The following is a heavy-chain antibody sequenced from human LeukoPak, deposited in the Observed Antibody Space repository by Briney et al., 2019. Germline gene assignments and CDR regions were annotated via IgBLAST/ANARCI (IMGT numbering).Heavy chain of an antibody. V-gene: IGHV1-46*01. D-gene: IGHD1-1*01. CDR2: INPSGGST. CDR1: GYTFTSYY. CDR3: ARTGTDLYYYYGMDV. J-gene: IGHJ6*02. Sequence: ASVKVSCKASGYTFTSYYMHWVRQAPGQGLEWMGIINPSGGSTSYAQKFQGRVTITRDTSASTAYMELSSLRSEDTAVYYCARTGTDLYYYYGMDVWGQGTTVTVSS.